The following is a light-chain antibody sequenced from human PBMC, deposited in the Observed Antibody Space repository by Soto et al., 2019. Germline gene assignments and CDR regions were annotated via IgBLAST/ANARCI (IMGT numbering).Light chain of an antibody. V-gene: IGKV3-20*01. CDR1: QSVSNKY. CDR2: GAS. CDR3: QQYGSSGT. J-gene: IGKJ1*01. Sequence: EIVLTQSPGTQSLSPGERATLSCRASQSVSNKYLAWYQQKPGQAHRLLIYGASNRATGIPDRFSGSGSGTDFTLTISRLEPEDVAVYYCQQYGSSGTSGQGTKVEIK.